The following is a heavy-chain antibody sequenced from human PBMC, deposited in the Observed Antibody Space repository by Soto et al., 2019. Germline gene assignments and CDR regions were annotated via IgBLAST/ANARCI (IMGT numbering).Heavy chain of an antibody. CDR3: ARDGVGSSWYF. D-gene: IGHD6-13*01. CDR1: GFTFSSYA. J-gene: IGHJ4*02. CDR2: ISYDGSNK. V-gene: IGHV3-30-3*01. Sequence: QVQLVESGGGVVQPGRSLRLSCAASGFTFSSYAMHWVRQAPGKGLEWVAVISYDGSNKYYADSVKGRFTISRDNSKNTLYLQMNSLRAEDTAVYYCARDGVGSSWYFWGQGTLDTVSS.